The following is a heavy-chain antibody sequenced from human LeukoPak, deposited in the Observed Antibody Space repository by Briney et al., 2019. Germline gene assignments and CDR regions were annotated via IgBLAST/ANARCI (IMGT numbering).Heavy chain of an antibody. Sequence: GGSLRLSCAASGFTFSYYWMSWVRQAPGKGLEWVGRIKSRADGGTTDYGVPVKGRFTISRDDSRNTLYLEMNSLNTEDTAVYYCTTLSLVGGSDYWGRGTLVTVSS. D-gene: IGHD1-26*01. CDR3: TTLSLVGGSDY. J-gene: IGHJ4*02. CDR1: GFTFSYYW. V-gene: IGHV3-15*01. CDR2: IKSRADGGTT.